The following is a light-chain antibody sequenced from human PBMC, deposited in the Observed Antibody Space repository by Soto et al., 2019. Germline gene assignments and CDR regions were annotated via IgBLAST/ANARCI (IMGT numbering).Light chain of an antibody. J-gene: IGLJ2*01. CDR1: SSDVGGYNY. CDR3: SSYTISNTRGDVV. Sequence: QSALTQPASVSGSPGQSITISCTGTSSDVGGYNYVSWYRQHPGKAPKLMIYDVSNRPSGVSNRFSGSKSGNMASLTISGLQAEDEADYYCSSYTISNTRGDVVFGGGTKVTVL. V-gene: IGLV2-14*01. CDR2: DVS.